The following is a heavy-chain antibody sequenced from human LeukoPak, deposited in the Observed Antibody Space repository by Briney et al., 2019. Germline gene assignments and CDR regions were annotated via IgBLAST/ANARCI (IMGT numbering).Heavy chain of an antibody. J-gene: IGHJ4*02. CDR1: GGSIISGGYS. Sequence: SETLSLTCAVSGGSIISGGYSWSWIRQPPGKGLEWIGYIYNSGSAYYNPSLKSRITMSVDTSKNQFSLKLRSVTAADTAVYYCARPTSKLGPFDYWGQGTLVTVSS. D-gene: IGHD2/OR15-2a*01. CDR3: ARPTSKLGPFDY. V-gene: IGHV4-30-4*07. CDR2: IYNSGSA.